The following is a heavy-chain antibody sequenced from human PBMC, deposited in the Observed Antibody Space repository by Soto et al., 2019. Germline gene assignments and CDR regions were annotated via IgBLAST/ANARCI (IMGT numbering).Heavy chain of an antibody. J-gene: IGHJ4*02. V-gene: IGHV1-18*01. D-gene: IGHD4-17*01. CDR3: ARAIPYDYGDYSSDY. CDR1: GYTFTSYG. CDR2: ISAYNGNT. Sequence: ASVKVSCKASGYTFTSYGISWVRQAPGQGLEWMGWISAYNGNTSYAQKFQGRATMTADTSTSTAYMELSSLRSEDTAVYYCARAIPYDYGDYSSDYWGQGTLVTVSS.